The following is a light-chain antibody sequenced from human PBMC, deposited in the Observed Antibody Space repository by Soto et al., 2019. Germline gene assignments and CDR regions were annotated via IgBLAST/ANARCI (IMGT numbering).Light chain of an antibody. CDR2: EVS. V-gene: IGLV2-14*01. CDR1: SSDVGGYNY. Sequence: QSVLTQPASVSGSPGQSITISCTGTSSDVGGYNYVSWYQQHPGKAPKLMIYEVSNRPSGVSNRFSGSKSGNTASLTISGLQAEDDADYYCSSYTRSSTLYVLGTGPKVTV. J-gene: IGLJ1*01. CDR3: SSYTRSSTLYV.